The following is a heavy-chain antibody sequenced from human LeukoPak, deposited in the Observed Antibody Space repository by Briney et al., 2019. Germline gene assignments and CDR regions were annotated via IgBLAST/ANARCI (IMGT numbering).Heavy chain of an antibody. CDR1: GGSFSGYY. CDR2: INHSGST. CDR3: ATGHVLRYFDWLYFDY. D-gene: IGHD3-9*01. Sequence: SETLSLTCAVYGGSFSGYYWSWIRQPPGKGLEWIGEINHSGSTNYNPSLKSRVTISVDTSKNQFSLKLSSVTAADTAVYYCATGHVLRYFDWLYFDYWGQGTLVTVSS. J-gene: IGHJ4*02. V-gene: IGHV4-34*01.